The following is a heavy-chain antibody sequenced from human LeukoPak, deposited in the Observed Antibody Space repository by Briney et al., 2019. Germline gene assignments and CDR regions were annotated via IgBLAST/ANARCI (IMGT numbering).Heavy chain of an antibody. CDR3: ARDRGAYCGGDCYLGFDY. Sequence: PGRSLRLSGAASGFSFKNYAMHWVRQAPGKGLEWVSSIAGSSGYISYADSVKGRFTISRDNAKKSLYLQMTSLTAEDTAVYYCARDRGAYCGGDCYLGFDYWGRGTLVTVSS. V-gene: IGHV3-21*01. CDR2: IAGSSGYI. J-gene: IGHJ4*01. CDR1: GFSFKNYA. D-gene: IGHD2-21*02.